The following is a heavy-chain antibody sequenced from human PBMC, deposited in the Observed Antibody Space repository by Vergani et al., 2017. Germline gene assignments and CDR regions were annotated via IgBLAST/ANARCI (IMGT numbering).Heavy chain of an antibody. CDR3: ARDYGSGRPYYYYMDV. J-gene: IGHJ6*03. Sequence: QVQLVQSGAEVKKPGSSVKVSCKASGGTLSSDAISWVRQAPGQGLEWMGGIIPIFGTANYAQKFQGRVTITADESTSTAYMELSSLRSEDTAVYYCARDYGSGRPYYYYMDVWGKGTTVTVSS. V-gene: IGHV1-69*01. CDR2: IIPIFGTA. D-gene: IGHD3-10*01. CDR1: GGTLSSDA.